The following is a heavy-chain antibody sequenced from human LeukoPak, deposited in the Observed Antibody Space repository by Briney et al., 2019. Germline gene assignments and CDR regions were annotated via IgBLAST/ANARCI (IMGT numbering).Heavy chain of an antibody. CDR3: ARASYYDFWSGYTNYFDY. CDR1: GGSISSSSYY. CDR2: IYYSGST. J-gene: IGHJ4*02. Sequence: SETLSPTCTVSGGSISSSSYYWGWIRQPPGKGLEWIGSIYYSGSTYYNPSLKSRVTISVDTSKNQFSLKLSSVTAADTAVYYCARASYYDFWSGYTNYFDYWGQGTLVTVSS. D-gene: IGHD3-3*01. V-gene: IGHV4-39*07.